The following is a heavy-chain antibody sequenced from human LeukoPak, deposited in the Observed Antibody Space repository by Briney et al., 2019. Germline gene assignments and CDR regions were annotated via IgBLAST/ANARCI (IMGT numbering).Heavy chain of an antibody. J-gene: IGHJ4*02. Sequence: GGSLRLSCAASGFTFSYYWMHWVRQAPGKGLVWVSRINTDGTGTNYADSVKGRFTISRDNSKDTLYLQMNSLRAEDTAVYFCAREQSGSGGWYTVDYWGQGTLVTVSS. CDR3: AREQSGSGGWYTVDY. D-gene: IGHD6-19*01. V-gene: IGHV3-74*01. CDR2: INTDGTGT. CDR1: GFTFSYYW.